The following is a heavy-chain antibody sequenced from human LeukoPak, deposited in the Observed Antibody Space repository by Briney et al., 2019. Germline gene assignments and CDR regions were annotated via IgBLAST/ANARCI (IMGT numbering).Heavy chain of an antibody. CDR1: GFTFSSYG. CDR3: AKDQGTTDYYGMDV. Sequence: GGSLRLSCAASGFTFSSYGMHWVRQAPGKGLEWVAVISYDGSNKYYADPVKGRFTISRDNSKNTLYLQMNSLRAEDTAVYYCAKDQGTTDYYGMDVWGQGTTVTVSS. D-gene: IGHD1-1*01. V-gene: IGHV3-30*18. J-gene: IGHJ6*02. CDR2: ISYDGSNK.